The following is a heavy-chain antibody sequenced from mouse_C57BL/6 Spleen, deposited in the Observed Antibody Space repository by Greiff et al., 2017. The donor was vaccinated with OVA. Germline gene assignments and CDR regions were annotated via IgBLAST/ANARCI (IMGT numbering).Heavy chain of an antibody. CDR1: GFTFSDYG. D-gene: IGHD1-1*01. V-gene: IGHV5-17*01. Sequence: DVQLVESGGGLVKPGGSLKLSCAASGFTFSDYGMHWVRQAPEKGLEWVAYISSGSSTIYYADTVKGRFTISRDNAKNTLFLQMTSLRSEDTAMYYCARGNYYGSSFWYFDVWGTGTTVTVSS. CDR2: ISSGSSTI. CDR3: ARGNYYGSSFWYFDV. J-gene: IGHJ1*03.